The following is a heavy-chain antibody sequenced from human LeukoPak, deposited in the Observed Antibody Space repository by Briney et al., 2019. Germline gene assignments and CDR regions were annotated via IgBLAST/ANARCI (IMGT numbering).Heavy chain of an antibody. Sequence: SETLSLTCTVSGGSISSSSYYWGWIRQPPGKGLEWIGSIYCSGSTYYNPSLKSRVTISVDTSKNQFSLKLSSVTAADTAVYYCARVTFGGVIVDYWGQGTLVTVSS. CDR2: IYCSGST. CDR1: GGSISSSSYY. V-gene: IGHV4-39*01. CDR3: ARVTFGGVIVDY. J-gene: IGHJ4*02. D-gene: IGHD3-16*02.